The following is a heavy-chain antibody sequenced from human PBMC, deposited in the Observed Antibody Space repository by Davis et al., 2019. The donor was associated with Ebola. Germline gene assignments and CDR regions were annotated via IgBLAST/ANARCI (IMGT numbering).Heavy chain of an antibody. CDR3: ARGTVWFRELLMSYYYYGMDV. CDR2: ISAYNGNT. V-gene: IGHV1-18*04. J-gene: IGHJ6*02. CDR1: GYTFTGYY. Sequence: ASVKVSCKASGYTFTGYYMHWVRQAPGQGLEWMGWISAYNGNTNYAQKLQGRVTMTTDTSTSTAYMELRSLRSDDTAVYYCARGTVWFRELLMSYYYYGMDVWGQGTTVTVSS. D-gene: IGHD3-10*01.